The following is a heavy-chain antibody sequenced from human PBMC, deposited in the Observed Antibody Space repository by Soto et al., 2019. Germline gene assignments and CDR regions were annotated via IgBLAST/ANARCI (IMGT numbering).Heavy chain of an antibody. D-gene: IGHD6-13*01. CDR3: AKGEGIAAAGKWYYYYYMDV. CDR2: ISGSGGST. J-gene: IGHJ6*03. V-gene: IGHV3-23*01. Sequence: GGSLRLSCAASGFTFSSYAMSWVRQAPGKGLEWVSAISGSGGSTYYADSVKGRFTISRDNSKNTLYLQMNSLRAEDTAVYYCAKGEGIAAAGKWYYYYYMDVWGKGTTVTVSS. CDR1: GFTFSSYA.